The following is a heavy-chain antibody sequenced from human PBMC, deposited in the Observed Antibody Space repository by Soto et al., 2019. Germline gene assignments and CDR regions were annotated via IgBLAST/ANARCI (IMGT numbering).Heavy chain of an antibody. Sequence: PGGSLRLSCAASGFTFSSYGMHWVRQAPGKGLEWVAVISYDGSNKYYADSVKGRFTISRDNSKNTLYLQMNSLRAEDTAVYYCAKQRVRGVIMRYNWFDPWGQG. CDR1: GFTFSSYG. V-gene: IGHV3-30*18. J-gene: IGHJ5*02. D-gene: IGHD3-10*01. CDR2: ISYDGSNK. CDR3: AKQRVRGVIMRYNWFDP.